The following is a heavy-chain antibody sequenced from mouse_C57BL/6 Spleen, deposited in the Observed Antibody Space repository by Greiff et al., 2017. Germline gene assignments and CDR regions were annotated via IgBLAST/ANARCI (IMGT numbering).Heavy chain of an antibody. CDR2: NYPGSGST. CDR1: GYTFTSYW. CDR3: ARRCYDYDKGLRYYYAMDY. V-gene: IGHV1-55*01. D-gene: IGHD2-4*01. Sequence: QVQLQQPGAELVKPGASVKMSCKASGYTFTSYWITWVKQRPGQGLEWIGDNYPGSGSTNYNEKLKRKATLTVDTSSRTAYMQLRSLTSEASAVYYFARRCYDYDKGLRYYYAMDYWGQGTSVTVSS. J-gene: IGHJ4*01.